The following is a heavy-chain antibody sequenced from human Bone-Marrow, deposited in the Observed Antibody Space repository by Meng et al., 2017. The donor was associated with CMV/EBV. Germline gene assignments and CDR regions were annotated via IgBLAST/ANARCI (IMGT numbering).Heavy chain of an antibody. CDR1: GFTFSSYA. CDR3: ARGLEKNRWKGYCSSTSCHFDY. CDR2: ISYDGSNK. D-gene: IGHD2-2*01. J-gene: IGHJ4*02. Sequence: GESLKISCAASGFTFSSYAMHWVRQAPGKGLEWVAVISYDGSNKYYADSVKGRFTISRDNSKNTLYLQMNSLRAEDTAVYYCARGLEKNRWKGYCSSTSCHFDYWGQGTLVTVSS. V-gene: IGHV3-30*04.